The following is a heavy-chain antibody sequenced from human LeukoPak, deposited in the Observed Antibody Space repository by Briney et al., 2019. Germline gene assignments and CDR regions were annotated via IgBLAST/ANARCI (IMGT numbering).Heavy chain of an antibody. CDR3: ARGSGIVATIIQLYDY. Sequence: ASVKVSCKASGYTFTSYYMHWVRQAPGQGREWMGIINPSGGSTSYAQKFQGRVTMTRDTSTSTVYMELRSLRSEDTAVYYCARGSGIVATIIQLYDYWGQGTLVTVSS. CDR2: INPSGGST. V-gene: IGHV1-46*01. J-gene: IGHJ4*02. CDR1: GYTFTSYY. D-gene: IGHD5-12*01.